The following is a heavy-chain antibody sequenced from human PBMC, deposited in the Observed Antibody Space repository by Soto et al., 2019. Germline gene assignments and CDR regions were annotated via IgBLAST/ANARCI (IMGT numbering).Heavy chain of an antibody. Sequence: TGGSLRLSCAASGFTFSSYWMHWVRQAPGKGLVWVSRINSDGSSTSYADSVKGRFTISRDNAKNTLYLQMNSLRAEDTSVYYCAKEGGLSGSYYISSSYYFDYWGQGTLVTVSS. CDR2: INSDGSST. CDR1: GFTFSSYW. J-gene: IGHJ4*02. CDR3: AKEGGLSGSYYISSSYYFDY. V-gene: IGHV3-74*01. D-gene: IGHD1-26*01.